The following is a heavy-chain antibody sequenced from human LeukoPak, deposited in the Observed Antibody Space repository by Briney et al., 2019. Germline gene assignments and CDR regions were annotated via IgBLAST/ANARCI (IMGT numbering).Heavy chain of an antibody. CDR1: GGSFSGYY. CDR3: ARVKAYYGMDV. Sequence: SETLSLTCAVYGGSFSGYYWGWIRQPPGKGLEWIGEINHSGSTNYNPSLKSRVTISVDTSKNQFSLKLSSVTAADTAVYYCARVKAYYGMDVWGQGTTVTVSS. V-gene: IGHV4-34*01. J-gene: IGHJ6*02. CDR2: INHSGST.